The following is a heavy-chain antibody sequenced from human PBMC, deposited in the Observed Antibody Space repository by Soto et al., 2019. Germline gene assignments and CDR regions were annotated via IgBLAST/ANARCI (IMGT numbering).Heavy chain of an antibody. CDR1: GGSFSGYY. CDR2: INHSGST. J-gene: IGHJ5*02. Sequence: SETLSLTCAVYGGSFSGYYWSWIRQPPGKGLEWIGEINHSGSTNYNPSLKSRVTISVDTSKNQFSLKLSSVTAADTAVYYCARQLGATKGMFRGPLGKYWFDPWGQGTLVTVSS. D-gene: IGHD3-16*01. CDR3: ARQLGATKGMFRGPLGKYWFDP. V-gene: IGHV4-34*01.